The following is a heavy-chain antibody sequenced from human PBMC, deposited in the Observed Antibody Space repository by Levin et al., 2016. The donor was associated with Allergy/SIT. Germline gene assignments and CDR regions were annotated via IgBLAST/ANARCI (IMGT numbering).Heavy chain of an antibody. Sequence: GGSLRLSCAASGFTFSGSAMHWVRQASGKGLEWVGRIRSKANSYATAYAASVKGRFTISRDDSKNTAYLQMNSLKTEDTAVYYCTRHVTVTTSGSYYYYMDVWGKGTTVTVSS. CDR3: TRHVTVTTSGSYYYYMDV. J-gene: IGHJ6*03. V-gene: IGHV3-73*01. D-gene: IGHD4-17*01. CDR2: IRSKANSYAT. CDR1: GFTFSGSA.